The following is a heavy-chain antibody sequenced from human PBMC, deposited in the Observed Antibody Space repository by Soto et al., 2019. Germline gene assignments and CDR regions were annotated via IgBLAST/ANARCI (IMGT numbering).Heavy chain of an antibody. Sequence: SGPTLVNPTQTLTLTCTFSGFSLSSYGMCVSWIRQPPGKALEWLARIDWDDAKFYSTSLRSRLTISRDTSKNQVVLTMTNMDPEDTATYYCARIHRYGGRGVDFDYSGQGTLVTVSS. CDR1: GFSLSSYGMC. V-gene: IGHV2-70*17. J-gene: IGHJ4*02. D-gene: IGHD2-15*01. CDR3: ARIHRYGGRGVDFDY. CDR2: IDWDDAK.